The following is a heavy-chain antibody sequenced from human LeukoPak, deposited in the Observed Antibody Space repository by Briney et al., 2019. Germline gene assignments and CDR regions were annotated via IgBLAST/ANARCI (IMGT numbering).Heavy chain of an antibody. CDR1: GFSFSDHW. Sequence: GGSLRLSCVASGFSFSDHWMNWFRQAPGKGLEWVATIKKDGSEQYYVDSMKGRLTISRDNAKNSVYLQIHNLRAEDTAVYYCARGRYYDSSGHGAFDIWGQGTMVTVSS. D-gene: IGHD3-22*01. J-gene: IGHJ3*02. CDR3: ARGRYYDSSGHGAFDI. V-gene: IGHV3-7*01. CDR2: IKKDGSEQ.